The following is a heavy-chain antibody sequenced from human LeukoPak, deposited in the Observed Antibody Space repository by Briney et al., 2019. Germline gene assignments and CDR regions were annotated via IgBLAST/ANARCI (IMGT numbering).Heavy chain of an antibody. CDR3: AKDSSGWRFIDY. Sequence: GGTLRLSCAASGFTFSSYGMSWVRQAPGKGLEWVSAISGSGGSTYYADSVKGRFTISRDNSKSTLYLQMNSLRAEDTAVYYCAKDSSGWRFIDYWGQGTLVTVSS. D-gene: IGHD6-19*01. CDR1: GFTFSSYG. V-gene: IGHV3-23*01. CDR2: ISGSGGST. J-gene: IGHJ4*02.